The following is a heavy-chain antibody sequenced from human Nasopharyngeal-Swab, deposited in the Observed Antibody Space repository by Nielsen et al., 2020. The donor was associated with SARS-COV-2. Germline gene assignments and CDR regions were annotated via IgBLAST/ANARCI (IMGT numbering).Heavy chain of an antibody. V-gene: IGHV3-30-3*01. CDR2: ISYDGSNK. CDR1: GFTFSSYA. J-gene: IGHJ6*02. Sequence: GESLQISCAASGFTFSSYAMHWVRQAPGKGLEWVAVISYDGSNKYYADSVKGRFTISRDNSKNTLYLQMNSLRAEDTAVYYCARDDTVVSPWSYYYYGMDVWGQGTTVTVSS. CDR3: ARDDTVVSPWSYYYYGMDV. D-gene: IGHD4-23*01.